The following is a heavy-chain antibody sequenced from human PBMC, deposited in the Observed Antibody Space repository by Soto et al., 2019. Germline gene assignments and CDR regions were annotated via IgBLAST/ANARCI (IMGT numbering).Heavy chain of an antibody. J-gene: IGHJ6*02. CDR2: ISWDGGST. Sequence: PGGSLRLSCAASGFTFDDYTMHWVRQAPGKGLEWVSLISWDGGSTYYADSVKGRFTISRDNSKNSLYLQMNSLRTEDTALYYCAKAYDSSGYYWEDYYGMDVWGQGTTVTVSS. D-gene: IGHD3-22*01. V-gene: IGHV3-43*01. CDR3: AKAYDSSGYYWEDYYGMDV. CDR1: GFTFDDYT.